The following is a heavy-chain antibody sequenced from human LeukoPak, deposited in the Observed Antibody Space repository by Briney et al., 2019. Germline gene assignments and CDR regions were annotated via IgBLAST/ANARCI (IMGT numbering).Heavy chain of an antibody. D-gene: IGHD5-24*01. J-gene: IGHJ4*02. Sequence: ASMKVSCKVSGYTLTELSMHWVRQAPGKGLEWMGGFDPEDGETIYAQKFQGRVTMTEDTSTDTAYMELSSLRSEDTAVYYCATDLRDGYNFDYWGQGTLVTVSS. V-gene: IGHV1-24*01. CDR2: FDPEDGET. CDR3: ATDLRDGYNFDY. CDR1: GYTLTELS.